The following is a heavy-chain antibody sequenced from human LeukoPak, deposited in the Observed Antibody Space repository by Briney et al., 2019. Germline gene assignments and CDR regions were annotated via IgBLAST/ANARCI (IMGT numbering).Heavy chain of an antibody. CDR3: ARGCENYCAITTAPDV. CDR1: GFIFSRFW. Sequence: GGSLRLSCAASGFIFSRFWMSWVRQAPGKGLEWVANIKHDGGEKYYVDSVKGRFTISRDNAKNSLYLQMNSLRAEDTAVYYCARGCENYCAITTAPDVWGKGTTVTVSS. V-gene: IGHV3-7*01. CDR2: IKHDGGEK. D-gene: IGHD3-22*01. J-gene: IGHJ6*04.